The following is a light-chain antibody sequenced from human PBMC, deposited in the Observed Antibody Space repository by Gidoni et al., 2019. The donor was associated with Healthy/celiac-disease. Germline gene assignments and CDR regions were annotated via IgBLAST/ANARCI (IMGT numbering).Light chain of an antibody. Sequence: DIVMNQSPDSLAVSLGERATINCKSSQSVLYSSNNKNYLAWYQQKPGQPPKLLIYWASTRESGVPDRFSGSGSGTDFTLTISSLQAEDVAVYYCQQYYSTLYTFXQXTKLEIK. V-gene: IGKV4-1*01. CDR2: WAS. J-gene: IGKJ2*01. CDR1: QSVLYSSNNKNY. CDR3: QQYYSTLYT.